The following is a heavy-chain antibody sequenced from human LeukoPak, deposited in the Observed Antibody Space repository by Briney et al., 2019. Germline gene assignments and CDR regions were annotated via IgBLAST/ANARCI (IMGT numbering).Heavy chain of an antibody. D-gene: IGHD3-22*01. Sequence: LAGGSLRLSCAASGFTVSSNYMSWVRQAPGKGLEWVSVIYSGGSTYYADSVKGRFTISRDNSKNTLYLQINSLRAEDTAVYYCARANYDSSGYGYWGQGTLVTVSS. V-gene: IGHV3-53*01. CDR2: IYSGGST. J-gene: IGHJ4*02. CDR3: ARANYDSSGYGY. CDR1: GFTVSSNY.